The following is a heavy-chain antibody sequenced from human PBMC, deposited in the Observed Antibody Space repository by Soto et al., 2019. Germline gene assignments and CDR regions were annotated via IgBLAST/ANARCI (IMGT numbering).Heavy chain of an antibody. CDR1: GYTLTELS. V-gene: IGHV1-24*01. CDR3: ATLTANWNENYYFDY. CDR2: FDPEDGET. Sequence: ASVKVSCKVSGYTLTELSMHWVRQAPGKGLEWMGGFDPEDGETIYAQKFQGRVTMTEDTSTDTAYMELSSLRSEDTAVYYCATLTANWNENYYFDYWGQGTLVTVSS. J-gene: IGHJ4*02. D-gene: IGHD1-1*01.